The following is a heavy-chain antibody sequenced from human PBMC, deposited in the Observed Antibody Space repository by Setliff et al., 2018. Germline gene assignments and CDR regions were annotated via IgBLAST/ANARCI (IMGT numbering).Heavy chain of an antibody. CDR2: IWYDGNNK. J-gene: IGHJ4*02. CDR1: GFTFKNYG. Sequence: GGSLRLSCVASGFTFKNYGMHWVRQAPGKGLEWVAVIWYDGNNKDHADSLKGRFTISRDNSKNTLFLQMNSLRVEDTAVYYCARDQDGRGPAADYWGQGTLVTVSS. V-gene: IGHV3-33*01. D-gene: IGHD2-2*01. CDR3: ARDQDGRGPAADY.